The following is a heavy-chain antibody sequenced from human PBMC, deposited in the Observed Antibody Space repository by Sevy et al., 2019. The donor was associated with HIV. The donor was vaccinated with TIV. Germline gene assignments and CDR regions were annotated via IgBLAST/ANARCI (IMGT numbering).Heavy chain of an antibody. CDR2: IHSDDTT. V-gene: IGHV3-66*01. D-gene: IGHD5-18*01. CDR1: GFTVYSNY. Sequence: GESLKISCAASGFTVYSNYMTWVRQATGKGLEGVSVIHSDDTTYHADSVKDRFTISRDNFKNTLYLHMSSLRAEDTAVYYCARGKSGYGYALNYWGQGTLVTVSS. J-gene: IGHJ4*02. CDR3: ARGKSGYGYALNY.